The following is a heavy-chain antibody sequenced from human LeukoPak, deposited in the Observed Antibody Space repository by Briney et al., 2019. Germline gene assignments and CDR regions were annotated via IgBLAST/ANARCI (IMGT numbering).Heavy chain of an antibody. D-gene: IGHD3-3*01. Sequence: ASVKVSCKASGYTFTSYDINWVRQATGQGLEWMGWMNPNSGNTGYAQKFQGRVTMTRNTSISTAYMELSSLRSEDTAVYYCARGRFRDELRFLEWLLPFDYWGQGTLVTVSS. J-gene: IGHJ4*02. V-gene: IGHV1-8*01. CDR1: GYTFTSYD. CDR2: MNPNSGNT. CDR3: ARGRFRDELRFLEWLLPFDY.